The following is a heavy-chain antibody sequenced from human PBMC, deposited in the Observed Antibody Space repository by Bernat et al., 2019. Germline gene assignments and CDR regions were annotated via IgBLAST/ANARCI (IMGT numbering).Heavy chain of an antibody. V-gene: IGHV1-46*01. CDR2: INPSGGST. CDR1: GYTFTSYY. Sequence: QVQLVQSGAEVKKPGASVKVSCKASGYTFTSYYMHWVRQAPGQGLEWMGIINPSGGSTSYAQKFQGRVTMTRDTSTSTVYMELSSLRSEDTAVYYCARNYFGVGHYYYYYGMDVWGQGTMVTVSS. CDR3: ARNYFGVGHYYYYYGMDV. D-gene: IGHD3-3*01. J-gene: IGHJ6*02.